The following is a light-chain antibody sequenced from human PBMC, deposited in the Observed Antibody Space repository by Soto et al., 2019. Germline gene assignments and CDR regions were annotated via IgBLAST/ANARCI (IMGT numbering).Light chain of an antibody. Sequence: QSVLTQPPSVSAAPGQKVTISCYGSSSNIGNNYVYGYQQLPGTAPKLLIYDNNKRPSGIPDRFSGSKSGTSATLGITGLQTGDEADYYCGTWDSSLSAVVFGGGTKLTVL. J-gene: IGLJ2*01. V-gene: IGLV1-51*01. CDR2: DNN. CDR3: GTWDSSLSAVV. CDR1: SSNIGNNY.